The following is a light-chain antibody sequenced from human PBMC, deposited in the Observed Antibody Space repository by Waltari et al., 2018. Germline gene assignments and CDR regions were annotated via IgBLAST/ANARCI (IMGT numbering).Light chain of an antibody. Sequence: DIQMTQSPSTLSASVGDRVIFSCRASQSISTWLAWYQQKPGKAPKLLIYKASTLESGVPSRFSCSGSGTEFTLTISSLQPDDFATYYCQQYNSYSLLSFGGGTKVEIK. CDR3: QQYNSYSLLS. J-gene: IGKJ4*01. CDR1: QSISTW. V-gene: IGKV1-5*03. CDR2: KAS.